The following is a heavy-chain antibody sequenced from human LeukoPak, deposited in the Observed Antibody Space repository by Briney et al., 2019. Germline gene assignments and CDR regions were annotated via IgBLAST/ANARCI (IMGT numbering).Heavy chain of an antibody. CDR1: GFTFNSSG. Sequence: PGGSLRLSCAASGFTFNSSGMHWVRQAPGKGLEWVAMISFDGSKRYYADSVKGRFTVSRDNSKNTLYLQMSSLRAEETAVYFCAKSIGAVGDYWGQGTLVTVSS. CDR2: ISFDGSKR. J-gene: IGHJ4*02. D-gene: IGHD6-13*01. V-gene: IGHV3-30*18. CDR3: AKSIGAVGDY.